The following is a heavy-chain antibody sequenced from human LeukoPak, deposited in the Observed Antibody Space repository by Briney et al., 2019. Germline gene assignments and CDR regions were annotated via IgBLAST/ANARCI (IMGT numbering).Heavy chain of an antibody. V-gene: IGHV3-74*01. Sequence: GGSLRLSCAASGFTFSSYWMHWVRQAPGKGLVWVSRINSDGSSTSYADSVKGRFTISRDNAKNTLYLQMNSLRVEDTAVYYCARTTVTSVVWFDPWGQGTLVTVSS. CDR3: ARTTVTSVVWFDP. J-gene: IGHJ5*02. CDR1: GFTFSSYW. D-gene: IGHD4-17*01. CDR2: INSDGSST.